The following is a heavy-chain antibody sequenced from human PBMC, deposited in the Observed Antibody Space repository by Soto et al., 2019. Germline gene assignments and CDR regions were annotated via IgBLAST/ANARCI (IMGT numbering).Heavy chain of an antibody. CDR1: GFTFSDYY. D-gene: IGHD1-26*01. Sequence: QVQLVESGGGLVKPGGSLRLSCAASGFTFSDYYMSWIRQAPGKGLEWVSYISSRGTTIYYADSVRGRFTISRDNAKKSLFLQMNSLRAEDTAVYYCASDWETAVLSFGMDVWGQGTTVTVSS. CDR3: ASDWETAVLSFGMDV. V-gene: IGHV3-11*01. J-gene: IGHJ6*02. CDR2: ISSRGTTI.